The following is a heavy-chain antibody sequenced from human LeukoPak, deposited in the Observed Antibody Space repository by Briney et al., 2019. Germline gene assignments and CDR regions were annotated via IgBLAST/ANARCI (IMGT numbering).Heavy chain of an antibody. Sequence: PSETLSLTCTVSGGSISSYYWSWIRQPPGKGLEWIGYIYYSGNTNYNPSLRSRVTISVDTSKNQFSLKLRSVTAADTAVYYCARVSDIVVVPAPLGVNEFDIWGQGTMVTVSS. J-gene: IGHJ3*02. CDR2: IYYSGNT. V-gene: IGHV4-59*01. D-gene: IGHD2-2*01. CDR1: GGSISSYY. CDR3: ARVSDIVVVPAPLGVNEFDI.